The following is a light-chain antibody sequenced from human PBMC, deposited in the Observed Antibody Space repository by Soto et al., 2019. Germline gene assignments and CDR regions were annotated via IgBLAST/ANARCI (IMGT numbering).Light chain of an antibody. CDR2: DVG. CDR3: SSYTSSSTSYVV. Sequence: QSALTQPASVSGSPGQSITISCTGTSSDVGGYNYVSWYQQHPDKAPKLIIYDVGNRPSGVSNRFSGSKSGNTASLTISGLQAEDESDYYCSSYTSSSTSYVVFGGGTKLTVL. CDR1: SSDVGGYNY. V-gene: IGLV2-14*01. J-gene: IGLJ2*01.